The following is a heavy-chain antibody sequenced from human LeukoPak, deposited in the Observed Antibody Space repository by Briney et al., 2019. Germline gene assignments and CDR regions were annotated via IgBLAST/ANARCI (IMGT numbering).Heavy chain of an antibody. CDR3: ARGGPTRRGAFDI. Sequence: PSETLSLTCAVYGGSFSGYYWSWIRQPPGKGLEWIGEINHSGSTNYNPSLKSRVTISVDTSKNQFSLKLSSVTAADTAVHYCARGGPTRRGAFDIWGQGTMATVS. V-gene: IGHV4-34*01. D-gene: IGHD3-10*01. CDR1: GGSFSGYY. J-gene: IGHJ3*02. CDR2: INHSGST.